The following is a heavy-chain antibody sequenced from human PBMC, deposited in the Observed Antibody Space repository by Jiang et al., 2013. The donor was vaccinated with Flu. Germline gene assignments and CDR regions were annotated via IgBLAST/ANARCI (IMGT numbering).Heavy chain of an antibody. CDR3: ARDPYCTDDVCYGPFDY. CDR2: PMFGTT. J-gene: IGHJ4*02. Sequence: PMFGTTHYAQKFQGLVTISADESTNTAYMELHNLRSQDTAVYYCARDPYCTDDVCYGPFDYWGQGTLVIVSA. V-gene: IGHV1-69*01. D-gene: IGHD2-8*01.